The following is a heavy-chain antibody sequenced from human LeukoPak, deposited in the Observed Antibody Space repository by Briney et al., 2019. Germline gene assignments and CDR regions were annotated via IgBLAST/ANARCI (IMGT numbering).Heavy chain of an antibody. Sequence: ASVKVSCKVSGYTLTELSMHWVRQAPGKGLDWMGGFDPEVGETIYAQKFQGRVTMTEDTSTDTAYMELSSLRSEDTAVYYCATTKWELYYYYYMDVWGKGTTVTVSS. CDR2: FDPEVGET. V-gene: IGHV1-24*01. D-gene: IGHD1-26*01. CDR1: GYTLTELS. CDR3: ATTKWELYYYYYMDV. J-gene: IGHJ6*03.